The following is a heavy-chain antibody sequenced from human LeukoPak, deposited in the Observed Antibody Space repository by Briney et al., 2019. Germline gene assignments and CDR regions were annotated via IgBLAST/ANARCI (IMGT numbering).Heavy chain of an antibody. CDR1: GCTFSSYA. CDR2: IIPIFGTA. CDR3: ASPPPYDYVWGSYHYYYYMDV. Sequence: SVKVSCKASGCTFSSYAISWVRQAPGQGLEWMGGIIPIFGTANYAQKFQGRVTITADESTSTAYMELSSLRSEDTAVYYCASPPPYDYVWGSYHYYYYMDVWGKGTTVTVSS. V-gene: IGHV1-69*13. D-gene: IGHD3-16*02. J-gene: IGHJ6*03.